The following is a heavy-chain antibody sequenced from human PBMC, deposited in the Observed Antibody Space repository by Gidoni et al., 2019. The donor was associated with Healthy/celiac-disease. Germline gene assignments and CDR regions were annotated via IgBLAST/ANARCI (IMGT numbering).Heavy chain of an antibody. V-gene: IGHV3-9*01. CDR2: ISWNSGSI. J-gene: IGHJ4*02. D-gene: IGHD6-19*01. Sequence: EVQLVESGGGFVQPGRSLRLSCPASGFTFDDYAMHWVRQAPGKGLEWVSGISWNSGSIGYADSVKGRFTISRDNAKNSLYLQMNSLRAEDTALYYCAKDIIGGWYEGFDYWGQGTLVTVSS. CDR3: AKDIIGGWYEGFDY. CDR1: GFTFDDYA.